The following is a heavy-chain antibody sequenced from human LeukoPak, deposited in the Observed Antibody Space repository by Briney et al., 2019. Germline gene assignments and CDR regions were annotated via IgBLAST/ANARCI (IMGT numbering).Heavy chain of an antibody. Sequence: SGTLSLTCAVSGGSISSSNWWSWVRQPPGKGLEWIGEIYHSGSTNYNPSLKSRVTISVDTSKNQFSLKLSSVTAADTAVYYCARGLLWFGESGFDYWGQGTLVTVSS. J-gene: IGHJ4*02. D-gene: IGHD3-10*01. CDR3: ARGLLWFGESGFDY. CDR1: GGSISSSNW. CDR2: IYHSGST. V-gene: IGHV4-4*02.